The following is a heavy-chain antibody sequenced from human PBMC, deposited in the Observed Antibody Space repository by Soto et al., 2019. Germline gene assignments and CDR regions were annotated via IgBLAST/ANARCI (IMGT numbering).Heavy chain of an antibody. CDR3: AREYGSGSYFTTGDAFDI. V-gene: IGHV4-59*01. D-gene: IGHD3-10*01. CDR1: GGSISSYY. Sequence: SETLSLTCTVSGGSISSYYWSWIRQPPGKGLEWIGYIYYSGSTNYNPSLKSRVTISVDTSKNQFSLKLSSVTAADTAVYYCAREYGSGSYFTTGDAFDIWGQGTMVTVSS. J-gene: IGHJ3*02. CDR2: IYYSGST.